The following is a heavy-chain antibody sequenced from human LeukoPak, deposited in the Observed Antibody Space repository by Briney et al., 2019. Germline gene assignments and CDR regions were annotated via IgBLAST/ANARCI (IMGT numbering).Heavy chain of an antibody. V-gene: IGHV4-59*12. CDR1: GGSISSYY. Sequence: SETLPLTCTVSGGSISSYYWSWIRQPPGKGLEWIGYIYYSGSTNYNPSLKSRVTITVDTSKNQFSLKLTSVTAADTAVYYCARGSYPGWYNGEFDYWGQGTLVPVSS. CDR3: ARGSYPGWYNGEFDY. D-gene: IGHD6-19*01. CDR2: IYYSGST. J-gene: IGHJ4*02.